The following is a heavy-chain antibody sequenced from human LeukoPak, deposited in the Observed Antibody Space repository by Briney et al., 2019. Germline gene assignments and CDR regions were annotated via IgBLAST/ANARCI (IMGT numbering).Heavy chain of an antibody. CDR2: ISGSGGST. V-gene: IGHV3-23*01. Sequence: PGGSLRLSCAASGFTFSSYAMSWVRQAPGKGLEWVSAISGSGGSTYYADSVKGRFPISRDNSKNTLYLQMNSLRAEDTAVYYCANLAGGSYVWIDYWGQGTLVTVSS. CDR3: ANLAGGSYVWIDY. CDR1: GFTFSSYA. J-gene: IGHJ4*02. D-gene: IGHD1-26*01.